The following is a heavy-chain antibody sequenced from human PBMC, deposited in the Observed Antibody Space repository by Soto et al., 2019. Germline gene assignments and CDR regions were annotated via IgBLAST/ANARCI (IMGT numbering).Heavy chain of an antibody. CDR2: IYYSGST. V-gene: IGHV4-30-4*01. Sequence: QVQLQESGPGLVKPSQTLSLTCTVSSGSIGSGDYYWSWIRQPPGKGLEWIGYIYYSGSTCYNPSLKSRVTMSVDTSKNLFSLKLSSVTAADTAVYYCARTGVTGTTDWFDPWGQGTLVTVSS. CDR3: ARTGVTGTTDWFDP. CDR1: SGSIGSGDYY. D-gene: IGHD1-7*01. J-gene: IGHJ5*02.